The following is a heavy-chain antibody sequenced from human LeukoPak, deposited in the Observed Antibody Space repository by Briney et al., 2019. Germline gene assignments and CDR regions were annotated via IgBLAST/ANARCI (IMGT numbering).Heavy chain of an antibody. CDR3: ARVVSGYDWGLDY. D-gene: IGHD5-12*01. V-gene: IGHV4-59*11. J-gene: IGHJ4*02. CDR1: GGSISSHY. CDR2: IYYSGST. Sequence: SETLSLTCTVSGGSISSHYWSWIRQPPGKGLEWIGYIYYSGSTNYNPSLKSRVTISVDTSKNQFSLKLSSVTAADTAVHYCARVVSGYDWGLDYWGQGTLVTVSS.